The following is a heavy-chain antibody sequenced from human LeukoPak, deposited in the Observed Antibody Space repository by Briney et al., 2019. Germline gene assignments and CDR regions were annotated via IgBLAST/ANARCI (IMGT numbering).Heavy chain of an antibody. CDR1: GYTFTDYY. CDR2: IHPNSGGI. Sequence: ASVKVSCKASGYTFTDYYMNWVRQAPGQGLEWMGWIHPNSGGIKYAQKFQGRVTMTRDTSISTAYMEPSGLTSDDTAVYYCGRKSANRKTSEFDYWGQGTLVTVSS. V-gene: IGHV1-2*02. J-gene: IGHJ4*02. CDR3: GRKSANRKTSEFDY. D-gene: IGHD1-14*01.